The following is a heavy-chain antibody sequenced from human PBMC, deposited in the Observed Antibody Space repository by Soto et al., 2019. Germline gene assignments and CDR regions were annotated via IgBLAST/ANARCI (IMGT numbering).Heavy chain of an antibody. CDR2: IYSGSST. CDR3: ARVKYGSGSYLDY. CDR1: GFTVSSNY. J-gene: IGHJ4*02. V-gene: IGHV3-66*01. D-gene: IGHD3-10*01. Sequence: GGSLRLSCAASGFTVSSNYMSWVRQAPGKGLEWVSVIYSGSSTYDADSVKGRFTISRDNSKNTLYLQMNSLRVEDTAVYYCARVKYGSGSYLDYWGQGTLVTVSS.